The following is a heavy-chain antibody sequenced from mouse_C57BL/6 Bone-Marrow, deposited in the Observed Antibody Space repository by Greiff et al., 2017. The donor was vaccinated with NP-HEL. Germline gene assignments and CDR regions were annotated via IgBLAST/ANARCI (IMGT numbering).Heavy chain of an antibody. CDR2: IHPNSGST. Sequence: VQGVESGAELVKPGASVKLSCKASGYTFTSYWMHWVKQRPGQGLEWIGMIHPNSGSTNYNEKFKSKATLTVDKSSSTAYMQLSSLTSEDSAVYYCARRGEIYYGNYVPYFDYWGQGTTLTVSS. J-gene: IGHJ2*01. V-gene: IGHV1-64*01. CDR1: GYTFTSYW. CDR3: ARRGEIYYGNYVPYFDY. D-gene: IGHD2-1*01.